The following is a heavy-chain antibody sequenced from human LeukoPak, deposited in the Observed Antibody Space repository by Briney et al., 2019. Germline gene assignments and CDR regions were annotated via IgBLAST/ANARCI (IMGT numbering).Heavy chain of an antibody. CDR2: IYENGGTT. CDR1: GFTFRSHA. J-gene: IGHJ4*02. D-gene: IGHD3-10*01. V-gene: IGHV3-23*01. Sequence: GGSLRLSCVGSGFTFRSHAMSWVRQAPEKGLEFVSGIYENGGTTYYADSVKGRFSISRDNSKNTLYLQMDSLRGEDTAVYYCAKGSFWGQGTLVTVSS. CDR3: AKGSF.